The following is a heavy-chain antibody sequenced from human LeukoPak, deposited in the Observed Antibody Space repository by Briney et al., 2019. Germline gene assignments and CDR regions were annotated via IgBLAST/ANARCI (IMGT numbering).Heavy chain of an antibody. V-gene: IGHV4-34*01. D-gene: IGHD3-10*01. Sequence: GSLRLSCAASGFTFSDYSMNWVRQPPGKGLEWIGEINQSGSTHYKPSLKSRVTISVDTSKNQFSLRLSSVTAADTAVYYCARAPGTRVAYWGQGTLVTVSS. CDR3: ARAPGTRVAY. CDR1: GFTFSDYS. CDR2: INQSGST. J-gene: IGHJ4*02.